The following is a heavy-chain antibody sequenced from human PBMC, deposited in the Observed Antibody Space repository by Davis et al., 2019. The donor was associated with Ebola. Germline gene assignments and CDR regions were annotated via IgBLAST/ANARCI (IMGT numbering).Heavy chain of an antibody. CDR3: AKSGLSFGVVKYHYGMDV. CDR1: GFTFSSYA. CDR2: IPYDGSNK. Sequence: SPNTPRAAPGFTFSSYAMHWVRQAPGHVLGWGTVIPYDGSNKYYADSVKGRFTISRDNSKNTLYLQMNSLRAEDTGVYYCAKSGLSFGVVKYHYGMDVWGKGTTVTVSS. V-gene: IGHV3-30-3*02. J-gene: IGHJ6*04. D-gene: IGHD3-3*01.